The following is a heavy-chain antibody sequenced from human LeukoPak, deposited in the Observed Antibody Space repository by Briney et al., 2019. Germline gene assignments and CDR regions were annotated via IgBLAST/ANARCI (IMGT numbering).Heavy chain of an antibody. CDR3: ARDRGIAAAEAWFDP. D-gene: IGHD6-13*01. J-gene: IGHJ5*02. Sequence: GASVKVSCKASGYTFTSYGISWVRQAPGQGLEWMGWISAYNGNTNYAQKLQGRVTITTDESTSTAYMELSSLRSEDTAVYYCARDRGIAAAEAWFDPWGQGTLVTVSS. V-gene: IGHV1-18*01. CDR2: ISAYNGNT. CDR1: GYTFTSYG.